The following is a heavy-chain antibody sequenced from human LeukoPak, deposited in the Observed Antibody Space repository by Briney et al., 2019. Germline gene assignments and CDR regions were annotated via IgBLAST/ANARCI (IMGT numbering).Heavy chain of an antibody. V-gene: IGHV3-11*01. CDR2: ISNVGNTI. CDR3: ARESGDFDY. D-gene: IGHD4-17*01. CDR1: GFTFSDYY. J-gene: IGHJ4*02. Sequence: GGSLRLSCAASGFTFSDYYMSWVRQAPGKGREWVSYISNVGNTIYHADSVKGRFTISRDNSKNSLYLQMNSLRAEDTAVYYCARESGDFDYWGQGTLVTVSS.